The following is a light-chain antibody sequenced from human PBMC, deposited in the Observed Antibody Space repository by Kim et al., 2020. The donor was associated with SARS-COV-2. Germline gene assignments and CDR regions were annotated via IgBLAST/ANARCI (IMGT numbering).Light chain of an antibody. V-gene: IGLV3-19*01. CDR1: SLRTYY. CDR3: NSRDNSGDHVV. J-gene: IGLJ2*01. CDR2: GKN. Sequence: SSELTQDPAVSVALGQTVRITCQGDSLRTYYASWYQQKPGQALILVIYGKNNRPSGIPDRFSGSSSGNTASLTVTGAQAVDEADYYCNSRDNSGDHVVFG.